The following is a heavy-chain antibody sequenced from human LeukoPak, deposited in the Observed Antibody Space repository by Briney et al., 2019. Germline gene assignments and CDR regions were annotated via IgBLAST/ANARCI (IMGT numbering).Heavy chain of an antibody. V-gene: IGHV3-53*01. J-gene: IGHJ6*03. CDR3: ARALSYSGSYYRNYYYYYMDV. Sequence: GGSLRLSCAASGFTVSSNYMSWVRQAPGKGLEWVSVIYSGGSTYYADSVKGRFTISRDNSKNTLYLQMNSLRAEDTAVYYCARALSYSGSYYRNYYYYYMDVWGKGTTVTISS. D-gene: IGHD1-26*01. CDR2: IYSGGST. CDR1: GFTVSSNY.